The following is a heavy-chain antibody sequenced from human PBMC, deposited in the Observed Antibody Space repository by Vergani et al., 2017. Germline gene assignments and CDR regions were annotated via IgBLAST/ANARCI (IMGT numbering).Heavy chain of an antibody. D-gene: IGHD3-3*01. CDR1: GGSFSGYY. CDR3: ARGRPVSYYDFWSGYYPRADYYYMDV. Sequence: QVQLQQWGAGLLKPSETLSLTCAVYGGSFSGYYWSWIRQPPGKGLEWIGEINHSGSTNYNPSLKSRVTISVDTSKNQFSRKLSSVTAADTAVDYCARGRPVSYYDFWSGYYPRADYYYMDVWGKGTTVTVSS. CDR2: INHSGST. V-gene: IGHV4-34*01. J-gene: IGHJ6*03.